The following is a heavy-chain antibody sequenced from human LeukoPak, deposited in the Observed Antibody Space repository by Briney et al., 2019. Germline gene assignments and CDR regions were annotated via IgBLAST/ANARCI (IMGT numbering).Heavy chain of an antibody. CDR1: GFTVSSNY. Sequence: GGSLRLSCAASGFTVSSNYMSWVRQAPGKGLEWVSVIYSGGSTYYADSVKGRFTISRDNSKNTLYLQLNSLRAEDTAVYYCARDMTTVTTGDYWGQGTLVTVSS. CDR2: IYSGGST. CDR3: ARDMTTVTTGDY. D-gene: IGHD4-17*01. V-gene: IGHV3-66*01. J-gene: IGHJ4*02.